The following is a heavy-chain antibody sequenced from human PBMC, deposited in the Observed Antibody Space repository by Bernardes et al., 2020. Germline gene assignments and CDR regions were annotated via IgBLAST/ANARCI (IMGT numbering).Heavy chain of an antibody. CDR2: MNPNSGNT. J-gene: IGHJ4*02. V-gene: IGHV1-8*01. CDR3: ARGPQLGWLLIYDY. Sequence: ASVKVSCKASGYTFTSYDINWVRQATGQGLEWMGWMNPNSGNTGYAQKFQGRVTMTRNTSISTAYMELSSLRSEDTAVYYCARGPQLGWLLIYDYWGQGTLVTVSS. D-gene: IGHD3-22*01. CDR1: GYTFTSYD.